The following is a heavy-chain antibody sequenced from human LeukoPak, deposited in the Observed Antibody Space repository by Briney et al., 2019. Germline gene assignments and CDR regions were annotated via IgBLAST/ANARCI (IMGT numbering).Heavy chain of an antibody. CDR3: ASGNWNDRAFDI. CDR1: GLTFSGYW. Sequence: GGSLRLSCAASGLTFSGYWMSWVRQAPGKGLEWVANIKPDGSERYYVDSVKGRFTISRDNAKNSLYLQMNSLRVEDTAVYYCASGNWNDRAFDIWGQGTMVTVS. J-gene: IGHJ3*02. CDR2: IKPDGSER. V-gene: IGHV3-7*01. D-gene: IGHD1-20*01.